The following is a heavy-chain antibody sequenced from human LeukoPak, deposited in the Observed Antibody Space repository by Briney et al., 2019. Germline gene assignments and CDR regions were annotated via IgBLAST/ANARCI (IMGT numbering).Heavy chain of an antibody. Sequence: PGGSLRLSCAASGFTFSSYSMSWVRQAPGKGLEWVSSISSSSSYIYYADSVKGRFTISRDNAKNSLYLQMNSLRAEDTAVYYCARDIDQPLLYLFVDYYGMDVWGQGTTVTVSS. V-gene: IGHV3-21*01. D-gene: IGHD2-2*02. CDR1: GFTFSSYS. J-gene: IGHJ6*02. CDR3: ARDIDQPLLYLFVDYYGMDV. CDR2: ISSSSSYI.